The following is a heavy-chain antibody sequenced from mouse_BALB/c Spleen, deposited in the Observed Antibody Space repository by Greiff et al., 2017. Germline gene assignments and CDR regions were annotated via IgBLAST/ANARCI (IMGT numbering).Heavy chain of an antibody. CDR1: GFTFSSYT. V-gene: IGHV5-6-4*01. CDR3: TRVAYYGNSYYFDY. CDR2: ISSGGSYT. Sequence: EVMLVESGGGLVKPGGSLKLSCAASGFTFSSYTMSWVRQTPEKRLEWVATISSGGSYTYYPDSVKGRFTISRDNAKNTLYLQMSSLKSEDTAMYYCTRVAYYGNSYYFDYWGQGTTLTVSS. D-gene: IGHD2-10*01. J-gene: IGHJ2*01.